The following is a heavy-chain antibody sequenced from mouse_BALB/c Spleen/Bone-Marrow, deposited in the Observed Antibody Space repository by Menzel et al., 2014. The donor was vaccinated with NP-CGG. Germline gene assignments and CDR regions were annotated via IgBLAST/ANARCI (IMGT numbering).Heavy chain of an antibody. V-gene: IGHV7-3*02. Sequence: EVQLQESGGGLVQPGGSLRLSCATSGFTFTDYYMSWVRQPPGKALEWLGFIRNKANGYTTEYSASVKGRFTISRDNSKSILYLQMSILRTEDSATYYCARDRNYDIHWYFDVWGAGTTVTVSS. CDR1: GFTFTDYY. D-gene: IGHD1-1*01. J-gene: IGHJ1*01. CDR3: ARDRNYDIHWYFDV. CDR2: IRNKANGYTT.